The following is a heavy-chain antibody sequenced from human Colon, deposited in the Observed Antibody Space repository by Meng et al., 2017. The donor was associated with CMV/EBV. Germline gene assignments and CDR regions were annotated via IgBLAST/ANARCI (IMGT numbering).Heavy chain of an antibody. Sequence: SETLSLTCTVSGDSISSNFWTWIRQPTGRGLEWIGHIYYSGSPYYNPSLNSRVTISLDTSRNRFSLMLTSVTAADTALYYCAKTGRSDTSLASWGQGTVVTVSS. V-gene: IGHV4-59*01. CDR2: IYYSGSP. CDR3: AKTGRSDTSLAS. CDR1: GDSISSNF. J-gene: IGHJ4*02. D-gene: IGHD1-1*01.